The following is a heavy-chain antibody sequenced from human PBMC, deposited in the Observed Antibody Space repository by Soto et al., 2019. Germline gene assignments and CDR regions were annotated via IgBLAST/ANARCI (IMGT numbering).Heavy chain of an antibody. D-gene: IGHD5-12*01. J-gene: IGHJ6*02. Sequence: SVKVSCKASGGTFSSYAISWVRQAPGQGLEWMGGIIPIFGTANYAQKFQGRVTITADESTSTAYMELSSLRSEDTAVYYCARGKMATIVPIPYYYYYGMDVWGQGTTGTVS. CDR2: IIPIFGTA. CDR1: GGTFSSYA. V-gene: IGHV1-69*13. CDR3: ARGKMATIVPIPYYYYYGMDV.